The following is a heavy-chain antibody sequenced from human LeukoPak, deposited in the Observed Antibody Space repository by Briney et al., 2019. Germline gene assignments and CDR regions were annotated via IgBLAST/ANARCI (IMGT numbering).Heavy chain of an antibody. Sequence: PGGSLRLSCAASGFTFSSYAMNWVRQAPGKGLEWVSGISNSGGSKYYADSVKGRFTISRDNSKNTLYLQMNSLRAEDTAVYYCAKETSSSFDYWGQGTLVTVSS. CDR3: AKETSSSFDY. CDR1: GFTFSSYA. CDR2: ISNSGGSK. D-gene: IGHD6-6*01. J-gene: IGHJ4*02. V-gene: IGHV3-23*01.